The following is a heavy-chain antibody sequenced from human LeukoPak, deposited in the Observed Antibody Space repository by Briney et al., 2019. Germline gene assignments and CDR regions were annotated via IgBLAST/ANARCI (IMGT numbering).Heavy chain of an antibody. V-gene: IGHV3-30*02. CDR2: IRYDGSNK. D-gene: IGHD1-14*01. CDR1: GFIFSNFG. Sequence: QPGGSLRLSCAASGFIFSNFGMNWVRQAPGKGLEWVAFIRYDGSNKYYADSVKGRFTISRDNSKNTLYLQMNSLRAEDTAVYYCLTTRWDYWGQGTLVTVSS. J-gene: IGHJ4*02. CDR3: LTTRWDY.